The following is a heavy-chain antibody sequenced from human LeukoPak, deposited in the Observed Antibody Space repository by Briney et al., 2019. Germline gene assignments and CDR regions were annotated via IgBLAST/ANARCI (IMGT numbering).Heavy chain of an antibody. J-gene: IGHJ4*02. D-gene: IGHD5-18*01. Sequence: PSETLSLTCAVYGGSFSGYYWSWIRQPPGKGLEWIGEINHSGSTNYNPSLKSRVTISVDTSKNQFSLKLSSVTAADTAVYYCARGGRGYSYGRNFDYWGQGTLVTVSS. V-gene: IGHV4-34*01. CDR2: INHSGST. CDR1: GGSFSGYY. CDR3: ARGGRGYSYGRNFDY.